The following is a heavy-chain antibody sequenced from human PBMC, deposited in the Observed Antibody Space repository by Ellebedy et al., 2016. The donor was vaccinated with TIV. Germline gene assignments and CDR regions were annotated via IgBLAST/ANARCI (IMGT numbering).Heavy chain of an antibody. CDR2: IGGSGDGT. Sequence: GESLKISCAASGFTFSSYAMSWVRQAPGKGLEWVSAIGGSGDGTYYADSVKGRFTISRENAKNSLFLEMTRLRGEDTAVYYCARRADYFYGMDVWGQGTTVTVSS. CDR3: ARRADYFYGMDV. J-gene: IGHJ6*02. CDR1: GFTFSSYA. V-gene: IGHV3-23*01.